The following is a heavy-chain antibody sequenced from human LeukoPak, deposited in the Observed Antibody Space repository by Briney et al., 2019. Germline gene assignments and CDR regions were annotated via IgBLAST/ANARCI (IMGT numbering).Heavy chain of an antibody. CDR1: GFTFDDYA. CDR3: AKEILSGAYGMDV. V-gene: IGHV3-9*01. CDR2: ISWNSGSI. D-gene: IGHD5-12*01. J-gene: IGHJ6*02. Sequence: GGSLRLSCAASGFTFDDYAMHWVWQAPGKGLEWVSGISWNSGSIGYADSVKGRFTISRDNAKNSLYLQMNSLRAEDTALYYCAKEILSGAYGMDVWGQGTTVTVSS.